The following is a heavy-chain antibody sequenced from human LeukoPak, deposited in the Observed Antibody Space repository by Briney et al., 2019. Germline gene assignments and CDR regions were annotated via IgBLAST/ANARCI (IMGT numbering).Heavy chain of an antibody. D-gene: IGHD6-13*01. V-gene: IGHV3-7*01. CDR3: ARDSRTAPGTMDY. J-gene: IGHJ4*02. CDR1: GFPFSNYW. Sequence: GGSLRLSCAVSGFPFSNYWMSWVRQAPGKGLEWVANIKQDGSDRHYVDSVKGRFTISRDNAKNSLYLQMNSLRAEDTAVYYCARDSRTAPGTMDYWGQGTLVTVSS. CDR2: IKQDGSDR.